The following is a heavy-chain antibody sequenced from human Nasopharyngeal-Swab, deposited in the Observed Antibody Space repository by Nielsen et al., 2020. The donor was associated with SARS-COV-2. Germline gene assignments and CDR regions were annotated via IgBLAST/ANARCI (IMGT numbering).Heavy chain of an antibody. CDR1: GYTLTELS. CDR3: ATRPSLSLPQFQWELLFY. J-gene: IGHJ4*02. D-gene: IGHD1-26*01. V-gene: IGHV1-24*01. Sequence: ASVKVSCKVSGYTLTELSMHWVRQAPGKGLEWMGGFDPEDGETIYAQKFQGRVTMTEDTSTDTAYMELSSLRSEDTAVYYCATRPSLSLPQFQWELLFYWGQGTLVTVSS. CDR2: FDPEDGET.